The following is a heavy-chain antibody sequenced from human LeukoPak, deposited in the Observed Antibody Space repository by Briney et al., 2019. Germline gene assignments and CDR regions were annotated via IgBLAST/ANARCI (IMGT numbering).Heavy chain of an antibody. CDR2: INPNSGGT. Sequence: ASVEVSCKASGYTFTGYYMHWVRQAPGQGLEWMGWINPNSGGTNYAQKFQGRVTMTRDTSISTAYMELSRLRSDDTAVYYCARAGSGPLLRYFDWSPEGAFDIWGQGTMVTVSS. CDR1: GYTFTGYY. J-gene: IGHJ3*02. V-gene: IGHV1-2*02. D-gene: IGHD3-9*01. CDR3: ARAGSGPLLRYFDWSPEGAFDI.